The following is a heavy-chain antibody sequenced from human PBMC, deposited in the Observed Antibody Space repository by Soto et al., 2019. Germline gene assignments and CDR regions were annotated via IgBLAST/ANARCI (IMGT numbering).Heavy chain of an antibody. J-gene: IGHJ3*02. CDR1: GGTFSSYA. CDR3: AREREYYDSSGYSDFDI. CDR2: IIPIFGTA. V-gene: IGHV1-69*13. Sequence: SVKVSCKASGGTFSSYAISWVRQAPGQGLEWMGGIIPIFGTANYAQKFQGRVTITADESTSTAYMELSSLGSEDTAVYYCAREREYYDSSGYSDFDIWGHGTMVTVS. D-gene: IGHD3-22*01.